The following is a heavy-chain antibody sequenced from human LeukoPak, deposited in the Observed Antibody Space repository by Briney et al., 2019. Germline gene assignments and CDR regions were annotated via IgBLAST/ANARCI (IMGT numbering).Heavy chain of an antibody. Sequence: ASVKVSCKASGYTFTGYYILWVRQAPGQGLEWMAWINPDGGGPNHAQKFQGRVTMTRDTTISTAYMDLSRLTSDDTAVYYCVRSPRFCSGGTCYPDYWGQGTLVTVSS. V-gene: IGHV1-2*02. D-gene: IGHD2-15*01. CDR1: GYTFTGYY. J-gene: IGHJ4*02. CDR2: INPDGGGP. CDR3: VRSPRFCSGGTCYPDY.